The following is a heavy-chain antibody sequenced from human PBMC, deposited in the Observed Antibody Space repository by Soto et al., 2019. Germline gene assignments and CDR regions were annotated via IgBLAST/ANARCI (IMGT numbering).Heavy chain of an antibody. Sequence: HPGGSLRLSCAASGFTFSSYAMSWVRQAPGKGLEWVSAISGSGGSTYYADSVKGRFTISRDNSKNTLYLQMNSLRAEDTAVYYCAKDKSTDYGDWFGYFDYWGQGTLVTVSS. CDR3: AKDKSTDYGDWFGYFDY. D-gene: IGHD4-17*01. CDR2: ISGSGGST. J-gene: IGHJ4*02. V-gene: IGHV3-23*01. CDR1: GFTFSSYA.